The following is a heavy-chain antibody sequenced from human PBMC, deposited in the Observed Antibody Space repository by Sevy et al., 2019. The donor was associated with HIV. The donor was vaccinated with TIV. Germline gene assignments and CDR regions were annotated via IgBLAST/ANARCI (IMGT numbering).Heavy chain of an antibody. CDR3: AKGCHSYYFGADTLDI. CDR1: GFRFSSFA. D-gene: IGHD3-10*01. CDR2: ICGGDGST. V-gene: IGHV3-23*01. Sequence: GGSLRLSCAASGFRFSSFAMIWVRQAPGKGLEWVSEICGGDGSTYYADSVKGRFTISRDNSKNTVYLQMSSLRAEDTAVYYCAKGCHSYYFGADTLDIWGQGTMVTVSS. J-gene: IGHJ3*02.